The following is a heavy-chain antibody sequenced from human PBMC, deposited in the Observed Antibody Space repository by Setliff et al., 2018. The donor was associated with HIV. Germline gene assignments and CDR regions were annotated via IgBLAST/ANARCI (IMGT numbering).Heavy chain of an antibody. CDR3: ARVGSYWTQFDY. D-gene: IGHD2-15*01. J-gene: IGHJ4*01. CDR2: IIPIFGTT. V-gene: IGHV1-69*05. CDR1: GGTFSSYP. Sequence: RASVKVSCKASGGTFSSYPISWVRQAPGQGLEWMGGIIPIFGTTHYAQKFQGRVSMTRNTSISTAYMELSSLRSEDTAVYYCARVGSYWTQFDYWGQGTLVTVSS.